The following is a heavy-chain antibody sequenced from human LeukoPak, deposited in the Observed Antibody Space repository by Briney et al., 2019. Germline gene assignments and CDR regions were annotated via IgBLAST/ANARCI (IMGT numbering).Heavy chain of an antibody. D-gene: IGHD6-13*01. CDR3: ARDGIAAAGTGLWYFDL. J-gene: IGHJ2*01. Sequence: SQTLSLTCAVSDGSISSGGYSWSWIRQPPRKCMEWIGYIYHSGSTYYNPSLNSRVTISVDRSTNQFSLKLSSVTAAETGVYYCARDGIAAAGTGLWYFDLWGRGTLVTVSS. V-gene: IGHV4-30-2*01. CDR1: DGSISSGGYS. CDR2: IYHSGST.